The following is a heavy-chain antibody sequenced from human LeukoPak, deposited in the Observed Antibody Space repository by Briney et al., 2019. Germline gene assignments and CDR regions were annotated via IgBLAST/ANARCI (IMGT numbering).Heavy chain of an antibody. CDR3: AKEMATYSSTLGWFDP. CDR2: IYSDNT. Sequence: GGSLRLSCTVSGFTVSSNSMSWVRQAPGKGLEWVSFIYSDNTHYSDSVKGRFTISRDNSKNSLYLHMNSLRTEDTAFYYCAKEMATYSSTLGWFDPWGQGTLVTVSS. CDR1: GFTVSSNS. V-gene: IGHV3-53*05. D-gene: IGHD6-13*01. J-gene: IGHJ5*02.